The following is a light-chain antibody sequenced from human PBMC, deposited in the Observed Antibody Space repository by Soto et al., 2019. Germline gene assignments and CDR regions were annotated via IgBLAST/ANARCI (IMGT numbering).Light chain of an antibody. V-gene: IGKV2-28*01. J-gene: IGKJ4*01. Sequence: EIVMAQSPLSLPVTPGATASISCRSSRSLLHSNGYDYLDWYLQKPGQSPQLLIYLGSHRDSGVPDRLSGSGSGKACTLQIRRVEAEDVGVYYCMQALPTPLTFGGGTKVEIK. CDR2: LGS. CDR1: RSLLHSNGYDY. CDR3: MQALPTPLT.